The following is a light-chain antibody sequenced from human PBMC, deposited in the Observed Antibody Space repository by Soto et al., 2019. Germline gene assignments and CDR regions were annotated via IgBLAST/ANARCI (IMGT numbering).Light chain of an antibody. Sequence: QSVLTQPPSASGTPGQRVTISCSGSDSNIGSNSVNWYQHLPGMAPKLLTYSNDHWPSGVADRFSGSKSGTSASLAISGLQSEDEADYYCAAWDDILNGWVFGGGTKLTVL. J-gene: IGLJ3*02. CDR1: DSNIGSNS. CDR2: SND. CDR3: AAWDDILNGWV. V-gene: IGLV1-44*01.